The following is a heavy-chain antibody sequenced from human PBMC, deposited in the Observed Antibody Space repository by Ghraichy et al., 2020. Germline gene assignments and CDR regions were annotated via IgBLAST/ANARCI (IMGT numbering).Heavy chain of an antibody. D-gene: IGHD6-19*01. CDR3: ARHLYSSGHADP. Sequence: SETLSLTCTVSGGSISSSSYYWGWIRQPPGKGLEWIGSIYYSGSTYYNPSLKSRVTISVDTSKNQFSLKLSSVTAADTAVYYCARHLYSSGHADPWGQGTLVTVSS. CDR1: GGSISSSSYY. J-gene: IGHJ5*02. CDR2: IYYSGST. V-gene: IGHV4-39*01.